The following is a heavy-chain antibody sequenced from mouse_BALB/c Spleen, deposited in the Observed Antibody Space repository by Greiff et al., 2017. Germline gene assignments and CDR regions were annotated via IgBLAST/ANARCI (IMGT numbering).Heavy chain of an antibody. D-gene: IGHD2-13*01. V-gene: IGHV5-17*02. J-gene: IGHJ4*01. Sequence: EVHLVESGGGLVQPGGSRKLSCAASGFTFSSFGMHWVRQAPEKGLEWVAYISSGSSTIYYADTVKGRFTISRDNPKNTLFLQMTSLRSEDTAMYYCARGGEDYAMDYWGQGTSVTVSS. CDR1: GFTFSSFG. CDR2: ISSGSSTI. CDR3: ARGGEDYAMDY.